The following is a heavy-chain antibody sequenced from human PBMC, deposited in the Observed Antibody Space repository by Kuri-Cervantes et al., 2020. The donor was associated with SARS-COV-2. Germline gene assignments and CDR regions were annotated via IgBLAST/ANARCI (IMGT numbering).Heavy chain of an antibody. Sequence: GGSLRLSCAASGFTVSSNYMSWVRQAPGKGLEWVSVIYSGGSTYYADSVKGRFTISRDNSKNTLYLQMNSLRAEDTAVYYCALDYYDSSGRGDYWGQGTLVTVSS. V-gene: IGHV3-66*02. CDR1: GFTVSSNY. J-gene: IGHJ4*02. CDR2: IYSGGST. CDR3: ALDYYDSSGRGDY. D-gene: IGHD3-22*01.